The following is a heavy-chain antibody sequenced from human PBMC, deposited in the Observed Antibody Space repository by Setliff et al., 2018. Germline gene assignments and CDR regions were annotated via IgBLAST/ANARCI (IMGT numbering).Heavy chain of an antibody. CDR3: ARGSRFGTIVYKGDYYMDV. J-gene: IGHJ6*03. CDR1: GYTFTTYA. CDR2: INTNTGNP. V-gene: IGHV7-4-1*02. Sequence: GASVKVSCKTSGYTFTTYAINWVRQAPGQGLEWMGWINTNTGNPTYAQDFTGRFVFSLDTSVNTAYLQISSLKAEDTAIYYCARGSRFGTIVYKGDYYMDVWGKGTRSPSP. D-gene: IGHD3-10*01.